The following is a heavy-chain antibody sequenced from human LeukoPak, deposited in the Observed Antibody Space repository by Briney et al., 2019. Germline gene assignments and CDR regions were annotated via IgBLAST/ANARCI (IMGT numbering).Heavy chain of an antibody. V-gene: IGHV1-24*01. D-gene: IGHD3-10*01. J-gene: IGHJ5*02. CDR1: GYTLTELS. CDR3: ATDRSGSSNNWFDP. CDR2: FDPEDGET. Sequence: GASVKVPCKVSGYTLTELSMHWVRQAPGKGLEWMGGFDPEDGETIYAQKFQGRVTMTEDTSTDTAYMELSSLRSEDTAVYYCATDRSGSSNNWFDPWGQGTLVTVSS.